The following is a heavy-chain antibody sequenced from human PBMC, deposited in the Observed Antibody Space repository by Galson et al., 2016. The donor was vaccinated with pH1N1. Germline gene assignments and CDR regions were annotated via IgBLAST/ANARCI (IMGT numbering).Heavy chain of an antibody. D-gene: IGHD2-21*01. Sequence: QSGAEVKKPGESLKISCKGSGYTFTKYWIAWVRQMPGKGLEWMGIIYPDDSDTRYNPAFQGQVTISVDKSINTAYLQWNSLKASDTAIYYCARGLLSGFDPWGQGTLVIVSS. CDR3: ARGLLSGFDP. J-gene: IGHJ5*02. V-gene: IGHV5-51*03. CDR2: IYPDDSDT. CDR1: GYTFTKYW.